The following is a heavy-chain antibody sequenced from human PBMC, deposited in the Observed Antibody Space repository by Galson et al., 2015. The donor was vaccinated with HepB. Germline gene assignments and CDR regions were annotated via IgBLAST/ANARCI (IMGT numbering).Heavy chain of an antibody. Sequence: SLRLSCAASGFTFSSYGMHWVRQAPGKGLEWVAVIWYDGSNKYYADSVKGRFTISRDNSKNTLYLQMNSLRAEDTAVYYCARDKSATGTDGTGYFDYWGQGTLVTVSS. CDR2: IWYDGSNK. V-gene: IGHV3-33*01. J-gene: IGHJ4*02. D-gene: IGHD1-1*01. CDR1: GFTFSSYG. CDR3: ARDKSATGTDGTGYFDY.